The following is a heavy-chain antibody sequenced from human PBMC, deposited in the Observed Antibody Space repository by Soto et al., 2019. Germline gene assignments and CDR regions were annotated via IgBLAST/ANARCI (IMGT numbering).Heavy chain of an antibody. J-gene: IGHJ4*02. CDR1: GFTFNNYA. D-gene: IGHD3-10*01. CDR3: AKGLCVTGSLTPLFDF. CDR2: ISGGGGTT. V-gene: IGHV3-23*01. Sequence: EVQLLESGGGLVQPGGSLRLSCAASGFTFNNYAMTWVRQAPGKGLEWVSAISGGGGTTYYADSVKGRFTVSRDGAKNSLDLQMSTLRAEDTAPYDCAKGLCVTGSLTPLFDFGGKETLVTVSS.